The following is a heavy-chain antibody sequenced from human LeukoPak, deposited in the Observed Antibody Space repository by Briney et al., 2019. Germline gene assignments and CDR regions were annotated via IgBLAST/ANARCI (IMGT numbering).Heavy chain of an antibody. J-gene: IGHJ4*02. D-gene: IGHD4-23*01. Sequence: GGSLRLSCAGSGFTFSTYWMSWVRQAPGKGLDWVANIKQDGTDKYYVDSVKGRFTISRDNAKNSLYLQMNSLRAEDTALYYCATTGGNSGYWGQGTLVTVSS. CDR1: GFTFSTYW. CDR2: IKQDGTDK. V-gene: IGHV3-7*03. CDR3: ATTGGNSGY.